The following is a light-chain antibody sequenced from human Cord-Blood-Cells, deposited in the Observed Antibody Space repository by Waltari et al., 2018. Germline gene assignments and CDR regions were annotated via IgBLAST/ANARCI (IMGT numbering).Light chain of an antibody. V-gene: IGLV2-11*01. CDR3: CSYAGSYTFGVV. CDR1: SSDVGGYNY. Sequence: QSALTQPRSVSGSPGQSVTISCTGTSSDVGGYNYVSWYQQHPGQAPELMIYYVSKLPSEVPERFSGSKSGNTASLTISGLQAEYEADYYCCSYAGSYTFGVVFGGGTKLTVL. CDR2: YVS. J-gene: IGLJ2*01.